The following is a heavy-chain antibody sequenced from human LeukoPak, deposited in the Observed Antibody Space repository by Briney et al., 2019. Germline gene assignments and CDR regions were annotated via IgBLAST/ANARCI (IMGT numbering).Heavy chain of an antibody. D-gene: IGHD1-26*01. V-gene: IGHV3-33*06. Sequence: GRSLRLSCTASGFTFSSYGMHWVRQAPGKGLEWVAVIWYDGSNKYYADSVKGRFTISRDNSKNTLYLQMDSLRAEDTAVYYCAKAYQVIRELLPWFDPWGQGTLVTVSS. CDR3: AKAYQVIRELLPWFDP. J-gene: IGHJ5*02. CDR2: IWYDGSNK. CDR1: GFTFSSYG.